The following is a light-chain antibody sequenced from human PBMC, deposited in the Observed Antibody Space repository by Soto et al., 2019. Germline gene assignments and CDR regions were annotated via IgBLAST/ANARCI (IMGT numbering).Light chain of an antibody. CDR3: QQYGRSPPIT. Sequence: EIVLTQSPGTLSLSPGERATLSCRASQSVSSSYLAWYQQKPGQAPRLLIYGASSRATGIPDRFSGSGSGTDVTVTISRLEPEDFAVYYCQQYGRSPPITFGQGTRLEIK. V-gene: IGKV3-20*01. J-gene: IGKJ5*01. CDR2: GAS. CDR1: QSVSSSY.